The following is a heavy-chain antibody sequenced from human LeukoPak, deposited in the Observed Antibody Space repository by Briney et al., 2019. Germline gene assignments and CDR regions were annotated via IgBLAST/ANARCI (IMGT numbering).Heavy chain of an antibody. J-gene: IGHJ4*02. Sequence: PGGSLRLSCAASGFTFSSYSMNWVRQAPGKGLEWVSSISSSSSYIYYADSVKGRFTISRDNSNNTLYLQMNSLRADDTAIYYCAKDHVGMGMIVVVLDSWGLGTLVTVSS. CDR3: AKDHVGMGMIVVVLDS. CDR1: GFTFSSYS. CDR2: ISSSSSYI. D-gene: IGHD3-22*01. V-gene: IGHV3-21*04.